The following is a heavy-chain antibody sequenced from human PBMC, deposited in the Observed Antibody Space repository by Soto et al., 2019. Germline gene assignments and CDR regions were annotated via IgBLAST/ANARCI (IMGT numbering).Heavy chain of an antibody. Sequence: GGSLRLSCAASGFTFSSYAMSWVRQAPGKGLEWVSAISGSGGSTYYADSVKGRFTISRDNSKNTLYLQMNSLRAEDTAVYYCAKCAWAVYGSGSYHSTYYYYYGMDVWGQGTTVTVSS. V-gene: IGHV3-23*01. D-gene: IGHD3-10*01. CDR3: AKCAWAVYGSGSYHSTYYYYYGMDV. CDR1: GFTFSSYA. J-gene: IGHJ6*02. CDR2: ISGSGGST.